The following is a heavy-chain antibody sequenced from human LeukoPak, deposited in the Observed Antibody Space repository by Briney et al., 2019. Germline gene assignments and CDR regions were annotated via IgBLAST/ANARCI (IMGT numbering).Heavy chain of an antibody. CDR2: IDPSDSYT. V-gene: IGHV5-10-1*01. D-gene: IGHD2-2*01. Sequence: GESLKISCKGSGYSFTSYWIGWVRQMPGKGLEWMGRIDPSDSYTNYSPSFQGHVTISADKSISTAYLQWSSLKASDTAMYYCASPGDCSSTSCASLGSWGQGTLVTVSS. CDR3: ASPGDCSSTSCASLGS. J-gene: IGHJ5*02. CDR1: GYSFTSYW.